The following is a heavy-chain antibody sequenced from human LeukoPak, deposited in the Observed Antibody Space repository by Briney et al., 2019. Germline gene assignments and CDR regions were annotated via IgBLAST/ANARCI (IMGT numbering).Heavy chain of an antibody. CDR1: GFDLSNYW. CDR2: IKQDGSDK. CDR3: AIDCAGSGSYCHYYYGMDV. J-gene: IGHJ6*02. V-gene: IGHV3-7*01. D-gene: IGHD3-10*01. Sequence: GGSLRLSCAASGFDLSNYWMHWVRQAPGRGLEWVANIKQDGSDKYYVDSVKGRFTISRDNAKKSLYLQMNSLRVEDTAAYYCAIDCAGSGSYCHYYYGMDVWGQGTTVTVSS.